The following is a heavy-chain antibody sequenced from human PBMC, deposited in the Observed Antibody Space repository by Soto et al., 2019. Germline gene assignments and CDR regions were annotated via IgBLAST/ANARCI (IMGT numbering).Heavy chain of an antibody. Sequence: ASVKVSCKASGYTFTSHGITWVRQAPGQGLEWMGWISTYNGNTNYAQKLQGRVTLTTDTSTSTAYMELRSLRSDDAAVYYCARGASCTSTSCYDYFHYGMDVWGQRATVTVSS. CDR2: ISTYNGNT. CDR1: GYTFTSHG. V-gene: IGHV1-18*01. J-gene: IGHJ6*02. CDR3: ARGASCTSTSCYDYFHYGMDV. D-gene: IGHD2-2*01.